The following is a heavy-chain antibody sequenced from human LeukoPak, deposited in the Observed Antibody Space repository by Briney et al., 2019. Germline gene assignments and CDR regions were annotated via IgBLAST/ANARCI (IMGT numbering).Heavy chain of an antibody. CDR1: GYSFTTYW. D-gene: IGHD1-26*01. Sequence: GESLKISCKASGYSFTTYWIGWVRQLAGKGLEYMGIINPGDSDTRYSPSFQGQVTISVGKSISTAYLQWSSLKASDTAMYYCASPRVGATAFDIWGQGTLVTVSS. CDR2: INPGDSDT. J-gene: IGHJ3*02. CDR3: ASPRVGATAFDI. V-gene: IGHV5-51*01.